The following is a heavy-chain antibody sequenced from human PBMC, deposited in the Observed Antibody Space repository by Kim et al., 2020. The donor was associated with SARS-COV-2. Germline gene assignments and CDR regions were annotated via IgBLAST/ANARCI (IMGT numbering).Heavy chain of an antibody. D-gene: IGHD1-26*01. CDR3: TPHRVVGGLFDY. CDR1: GFTFTNVR. Sequence: GGSLRLSCAVSGFTFTNVRMSWVRQTPGKGLEWVGRINSKINGEKTDYAASVKGRVSISRDEAKNTLYLQMTSLEIEDTAVYYCTPHRVVGGLFDYWGQGTLITVSS. J-gene: IGHJ4*02. V-gene: IGHV3-15*01. CDR2: INSKINGEKT.